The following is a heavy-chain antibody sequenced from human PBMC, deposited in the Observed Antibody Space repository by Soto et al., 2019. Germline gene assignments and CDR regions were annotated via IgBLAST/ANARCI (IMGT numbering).Heavy chain of an antibody. J-gene: IGHJ5*02. V-gene: IGHV1-46*01. CDR2: INPHGGST. D-gene: IGHD3-3*01. CDR3: ARSSGGNFGIIIEGSNWFDP. CDR1: GYSFTNYH. Sequence: ASVKVSCKASGYSFTNYHIHWVRQAPGQGLEWMGVINPHGGSTQYAQKFQGRVTMTRDTSRSTDYMELRSLRSDDTAIYYCARSSGGNFGIIIEGSNWFDPWGQGTLVTVSS.